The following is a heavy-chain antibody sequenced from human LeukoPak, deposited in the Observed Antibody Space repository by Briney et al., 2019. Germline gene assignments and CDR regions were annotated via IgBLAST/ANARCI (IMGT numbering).Heavy chain of an antibody. CDR3: ARVSTAASLAIDS. CDR1: GFTLSDYN. CDR2: ISTSSTYI. Sequence: RGSLRLSCAASGFTLSDYNMNWVRQAPGGGLGWVSVISTSSTYIYYADSVKGRFTISRENAKNSLYLQMNSLRAEDTAVYSCARVSTAASLAIDSWGQGTLVTVST. J-gene: IGHJ4*02. D-gene: IGHD6-13*01. V-gene: IGHV3-21*06.